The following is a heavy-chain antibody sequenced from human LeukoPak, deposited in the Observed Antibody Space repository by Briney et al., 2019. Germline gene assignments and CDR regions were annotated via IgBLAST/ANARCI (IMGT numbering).Heavy chain of an antibody. Sequence: GGSLRLSCAASGFTFSSYAMSWVRQAPGKGLEWVSGISGSGDNTYYADSVKGRFTISRDNSKNTLYLQMNTLRAEDTAVYYCAVGTTNRYYFYYGMDVWGQGTTVTVSS. CDR3: AVGTTNRYYFYYGMDV. CDR2: ISGSGDNT. CDR1: GFTFSSYA. D-gene: IGHD1-26*01. V-gene: IGHV3-23*01. J-gene: IGHJ6*02.